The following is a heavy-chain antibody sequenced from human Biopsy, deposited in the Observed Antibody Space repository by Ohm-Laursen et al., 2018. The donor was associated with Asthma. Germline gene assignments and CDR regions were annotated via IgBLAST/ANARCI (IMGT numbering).Heavy chain of an antibody. CDR1: GGSINSDY. Sequence: SHTLSLTCTFSGGSINSDYWSWIRQPPGKGLEWIGLSSYSGFRKYNPSLKSRVTISVDTSKNQLSLNLTSVIAADTAVYYCARDQGDSKFDYWGQGILVTVSS. D-gene: IGHD3-16*01. J-gene: IGHJ4*02. CDR3: ARDQGDSKFDY. CDR2: SSYSGFR. V-gene: IGHV4-59*07.